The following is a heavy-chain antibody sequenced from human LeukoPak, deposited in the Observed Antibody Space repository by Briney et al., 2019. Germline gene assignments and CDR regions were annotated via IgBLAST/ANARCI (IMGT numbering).Heavy chain of an antibody. V-gene: IGHV4-59*08. D-gene: IGHD3-10*01. Sequence: SETLSLTCTVSGGYIRSYYWGWLRQPPGKGLEWIGYIHYSESTKYNPSLKSRVTMSVDTSKNQFSLKLSSVTAADTAVYYCASRSGSFSDALDIWGQGTLVTVSS. CDR3: ASRSGSFSDALDI. CDR2: IHYSEST. J-gene: IGHJ3*02. CDR1: GGYIRSYY.